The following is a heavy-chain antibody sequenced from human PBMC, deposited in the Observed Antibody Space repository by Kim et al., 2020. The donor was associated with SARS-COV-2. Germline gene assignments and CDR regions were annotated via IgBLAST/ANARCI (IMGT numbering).Heavy chain of an antibody. CDR2: IYYSGST. D-gene: IGHD3-3*01. J-gene: IGHJ3*02. CDR3: ARGGGITIFGVVIIGAFDI. V-gene: IGHV4-30-4*01. CDR1: GGSISSGDYY. Sequence: SETLSLTCTVSGGSISSGDYYWSWIRQPPGKGLEWSGYIYYSGSTDYNPSLKSRVTISVDTSKNQCSLKLSSVTAADTAVYYCARGGGITIFGVVIIGAFDIWGQGTMVNVSS.